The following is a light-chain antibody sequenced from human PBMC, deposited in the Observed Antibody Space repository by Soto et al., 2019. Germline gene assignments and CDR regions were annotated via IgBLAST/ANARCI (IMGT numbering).Light chain of an antibody. Sequence: EIVMTQSPATLSVSPGERATLSCRASQSVSTNLAWYQQRPGQAPRLLIYGASTRATGFPARFSGSGSGTEFTLTISSLQSEDFAVYYCQQYNLWPQTFGQGTKLEIK. CDR1: QSVSTN. CDR2: GAS. CDR3: QQYNLWPQT. V-gene: IGKV3-15*01. J-gene: IGKJ2*01.